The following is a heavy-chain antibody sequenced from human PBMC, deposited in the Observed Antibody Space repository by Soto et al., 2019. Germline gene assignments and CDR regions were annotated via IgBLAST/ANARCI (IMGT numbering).Heavy chain of an antibody. J-gene: IGHJ4*02. CDR1: GFTFTNAW. D-gene: IGHD6-19*01. Sequence: GGSLRLSCAASGFTFTNAWMSWVRQAPGKGPEWVGRIKTKFDGGTIDYAAPVKGRFTISRDDSKNTLFLQMNSLKTEDTAMYYCTTRGYSSGWLDFDYWGQGTLVTVSS. V-gene: IGHV3-15*01. CDR2: IKTKFDGGTI. CDR3: TTRGYSSGWLDFDY.